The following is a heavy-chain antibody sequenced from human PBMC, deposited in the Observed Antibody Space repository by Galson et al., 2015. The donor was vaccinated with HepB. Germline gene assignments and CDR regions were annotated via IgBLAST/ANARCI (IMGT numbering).Heavy chain of an antibody. CDR3: ASLYYYDSSGYSVDY. Sequence: SVKVSCKASGGTFSSYAISWVRQAPGQGLEWMGRIIPILGIANYAQKFQGRVTITADKSTSTAYMELSSLRSEDTAVYYCASLYYYDSSGYSVDYWGQGTLVTVSS. J-gene: IGHJ4*02. V-gene: IGHV1-69*04. CDR2: IIPILGIA. CDR1: GGTFSSYA. D-gene: IGHD3-22*01.